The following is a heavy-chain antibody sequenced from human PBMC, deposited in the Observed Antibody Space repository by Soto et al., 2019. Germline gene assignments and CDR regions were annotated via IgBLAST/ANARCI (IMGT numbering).Heavy chain of an antibody. V-gene: IGHV3-33*01. D-gene: IGHD4-4*01. Sequence: GGSLRLSCAASGFTFSSYGMHWVRQAPGKGLEWVAVIWYDGSNKYYADSVKGRFTISRDNSKNTLYLQMNSLRAENTAVYYCARDLLQYQYYYCGMDVWGQGTTVTVSS. CDR1: GFTFSSYG. J-gene: IGHJ6*02. CDR3: ARDLLQYQYYYCGMDV. CDR2: IWYDGSNK.